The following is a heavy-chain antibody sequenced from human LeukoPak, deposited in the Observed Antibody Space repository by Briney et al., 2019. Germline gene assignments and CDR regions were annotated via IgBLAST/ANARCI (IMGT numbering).Heavy chain of an antibody. J-gene: IGHJ4*02. D-gene: IGHD6-19*01. CDR1: GFTFSSYG. CDR2: IPYDGSNK. V-gene: IGHV3-30*18. Sequence: GRSLRLSCAASGFTFSSYGMHWVRQAPGKGLEWVAVIPYDGSNKYYADSVKGRFTISRDNSKNTLYLQMNSLRAEDTAVYYCAKDWVYKSVAGKIMDYWGQGTLVTVSS. CDR3: AKDWVYKSVAGKIMDY.